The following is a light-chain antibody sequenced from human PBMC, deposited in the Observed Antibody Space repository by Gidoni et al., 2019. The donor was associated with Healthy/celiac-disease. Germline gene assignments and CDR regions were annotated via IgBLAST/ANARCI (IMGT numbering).Light chain of an antibody. J-gene: IGKJ1*01. V-gene: IGKV1-5*03. CDR3: QHRWT. CDR1: QSISSW. CDR2: KAS. Sequence: DIQMTQSPSTLSASVGDRVTITCRASQSISSWLAWYQQKPGKAPKLLIYKASSLEGGVPSRFSGSGSGTEFTLTISSLQPDDFATYYCQHRWTFGQGTKVEIK.